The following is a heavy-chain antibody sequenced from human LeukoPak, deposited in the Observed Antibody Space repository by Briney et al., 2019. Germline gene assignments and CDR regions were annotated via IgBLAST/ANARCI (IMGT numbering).Heavy chain of an antibody. CDR2: INHSGST. V-gene: IGHV4-34*01. D-gene: IGHD5-18*01. CDR3: ATDSYGFADYYYYMDV. J-gene: IGHJ6*03. CDR1: GGSFSGYY. Sequence: SETLSLTCAVYGGSFSGYYWSWIRQPPGKGLEWMGEINHSGSTNYNPSLKSRVTISVDTSKNQFSLKLSSVTAADTAVYYCATDSYGFADYYYYMDVWGKGTTVTVSS.